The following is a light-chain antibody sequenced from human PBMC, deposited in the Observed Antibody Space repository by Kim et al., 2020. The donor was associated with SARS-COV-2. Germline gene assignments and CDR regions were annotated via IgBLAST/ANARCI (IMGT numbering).Light chain of an antibody. J-gene: IGLJ2*01. Sequence: GPSITISCTGTSSLVRNYNHFSWYQQHPNKAPKLIIYDVSYRPSGVSSRFSGSKSGNTASLTISGLQAADEADYYCTSYTGADTVVFGGGTQLTVL. CDR2: DVS. V-gene: IGLV2-14*03. CDR3: TSYTGADTVV. CDR1: SSLVRNYNH.